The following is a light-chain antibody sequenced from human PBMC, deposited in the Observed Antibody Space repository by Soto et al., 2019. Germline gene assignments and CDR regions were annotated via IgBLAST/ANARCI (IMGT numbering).Light chain of an antibody. Sequence: DIQMTQSPSSVSASVGDRVTITCRASQGVSNWLAWYQQKPGKAPKLLIYAASTLRSGVPSRFRGSGSGTDFTFTIRSLQPEDFATYYCLQANSFPYTFGQGTKLEIK. V-gene: IGKV1-12*01. CDR3: LQANSFPYT. CDR1: QGVSNW. J-gene: IGKJ2*01. CDR2: AAS.